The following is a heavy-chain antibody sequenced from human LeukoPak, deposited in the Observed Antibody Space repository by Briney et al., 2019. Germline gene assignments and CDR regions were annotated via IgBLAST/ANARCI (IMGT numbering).Heavy chain of an antibody. CDR2: ISGSGGST. J-gene: IGHJ3*02. V-gene: IGHV3-23*01. CDR3: AKDVKVVLMVYAIGAFDI. Sequence: GGSLRLSCAASGFTFSSYAMSWVRQAPGKGLEWVSAISGSGGSTYYADSVKGRFTISRDNSKNTLYLQMNSLRAEDTAVYYCAKDVKVVLMVYAIGAFDIWGQGTMVTVSS. CDR1: GFTFSSYA. D-gene: IGHD2-8*01.